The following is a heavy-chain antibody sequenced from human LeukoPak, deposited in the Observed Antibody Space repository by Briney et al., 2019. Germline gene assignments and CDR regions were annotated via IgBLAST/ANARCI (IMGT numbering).Heavy chain of an antibody. Sequence: GGSLGLFCAASGFTFSRYATRWVRQAPGKGLEWVSAISGSGGSTYYADSVKGRFTISRDNSKNTLYLQMNSLRAEDTAVYYCAKDFLFNYYDSSGYYFDYWGQGTLVTVSS. CDR2: ISGSGGST. D-gene: IGHD3-22*01. CDR3: AKDFLFNYYDSSGYYFDY. J-gene: IGHJ4*02. V-gene: IGHV3-23*01. CDR1: GFTFSRYA.